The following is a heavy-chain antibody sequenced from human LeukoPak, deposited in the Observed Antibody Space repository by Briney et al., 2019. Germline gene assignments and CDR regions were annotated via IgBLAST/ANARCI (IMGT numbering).Heavy chain of an antibody. J-gene: IGHJ3*02. CDR1: GFTLSTHG. CDR2: IRYDGINK. V-gene: IGHV3-30*02. Sequence: GGSLRLSCAASGFTLSTHGMHWVRQAPGKGLEWVAFIRYDGINKYYADSVKGRFTISRDSFKNTLYLQMHSLRPEDTAVYDCAKEGDYYGSGSYRDGFDIWGQGTRATVSS. CDR3: AKEGDYYGSGSYRDGFDI. D-gene: IGHD3-10*01.